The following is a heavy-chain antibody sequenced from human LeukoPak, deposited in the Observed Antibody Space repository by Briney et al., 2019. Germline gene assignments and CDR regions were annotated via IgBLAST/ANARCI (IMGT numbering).Heavy chain of an antibody. CDR2: IRPSGSST. V-gene: IGHV1-46*01. CDR3: VREKSGGYYDY. Sequence: GASVKVSCKASGYTFTSYYMHWVRQAPGQGLEWMGTIRPSGSSTTYAQKLQGRVTMTWDMSTSTGYMELSSLRSEETAVYYCVREKSGGYYDYWGQGTLVTVSS. CDR1: GYTFTSYY. D-gene: IGHD1-26*01. J-gene: IGHJ4*02.